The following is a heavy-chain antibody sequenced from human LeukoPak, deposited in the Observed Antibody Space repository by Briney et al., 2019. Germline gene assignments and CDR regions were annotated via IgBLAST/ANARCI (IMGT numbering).Heavy chain of an antibody. CDR2: INTDGSST. CDR1: GFTFSSYY. D-gene: IGHD6-19*01. CDR3: TRWSYTSGSTAY. J-gene: IGHJ4*02. Sequence: GGSLRLSCAASGFTFSSYYMHWVRQAPGKGLVWVSRINTDGSSTGYPDSVKGRFTISRDSAKNTMHLQMNSLTAEDTAVYYCTRWSYTSGSTAYWGQGTLVTVSS. V-gene: IGHV3-74*01.